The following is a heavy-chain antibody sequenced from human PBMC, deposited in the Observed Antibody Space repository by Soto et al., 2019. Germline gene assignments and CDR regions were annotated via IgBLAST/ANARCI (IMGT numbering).Heavy chain of an antibody. CDR3: ATSPHTMVRGVISLWSIDY. Sequence: GASVKVSCKASGYTFTSYGISWVRQAPGQGLEWMGWISAYNGTANYAQKFQGRVTITADESTSTAYMELSSLRSEDTAVYYCATSPHTMVRGVISLWSIDYWGQGTLVTVSS. V-gene: IGHV1-18*01. D-gene: IGHD3-10*01. CDR2: ISAYNGTA. CDR1: GYTFTSYG. J-gene: IGHJ4*02.